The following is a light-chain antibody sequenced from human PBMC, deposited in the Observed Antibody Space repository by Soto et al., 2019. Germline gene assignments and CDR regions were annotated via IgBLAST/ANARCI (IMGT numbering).Light chain of an antibody. J-gene: IGLJ1*01. CDR2: SNN. CDR3: AAWDDSLYGRV. V-gene: IGLV1-44*01. CDR1: RSNIGSNP. Sequence: QSALTQPPSASGTPGQRVTISCSGSRSNIGSNPVNWYQQLPGTAPKLLIDSNNQRPSGVPDRFSGSRSGTSASLAISGLQSEDEADYYCAAWDDSLYGRVFGTWTQLTVL.